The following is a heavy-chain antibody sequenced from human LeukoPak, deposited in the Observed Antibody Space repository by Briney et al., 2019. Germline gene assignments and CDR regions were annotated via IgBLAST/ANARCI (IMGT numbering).Heavy chain of an antibody. V-gene: IGHV3-23*01. J-gene: IGHJ4*02. CDR2: ISGSGGST. CDR3: AKDGHCSSTSCYTYDY. D-gene: IGHD2-2*02. CDR1: GFTFSTSA. Sequence: QPGGSLRLSCAASGFTFSTSAMSWVRQAPGKGLEWVSAISGSGGSTYYADSVKGRFTISRDNSKNTLYLQMNSLRAEDTAVYYCAKDGHCSSTSCYTYDYWGQGTLLTVSS.